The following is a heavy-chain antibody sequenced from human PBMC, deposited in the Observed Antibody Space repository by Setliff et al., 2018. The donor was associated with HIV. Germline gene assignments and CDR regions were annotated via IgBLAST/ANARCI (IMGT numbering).Heavy chain of an antibody. J-gene: IGHJ4*01. CDR3: ASNQGDSSGWYAGDY. Sequence: AASVKVSCKASGYTFTSYPMHWVRQAPGQGLEWMGVINTSGGSAGYAEKFRGRVTMTRDTSTSTVYMDLRNLRSEDTAVYYCASNQGDSSGWYAGDYWGHGTLVTVSS. CDR2: INTSGGSA. CDR1: GYTFTSYP. V-gene: IGHV1-46*01. D-gene: IGHD6-19*01.